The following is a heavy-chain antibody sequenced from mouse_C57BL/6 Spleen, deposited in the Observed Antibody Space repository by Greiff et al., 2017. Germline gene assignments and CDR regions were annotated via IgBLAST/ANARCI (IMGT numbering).Heavy chain of an antibody. V-gene: IGHV1-82*01. Sequence: QVQLQQSGPELVKPGASVKISCKASGYAFSSSWMNWVKQRPGKGLEWIGRIYPGDGDTNYDGKFKGKATLTADKSSSTAYMQRSSLTSEDAAVYFCGREGGGYFDVWGTGTTVTVSS. J-gene: IGHJ1*03. CDR1: GYAFSSSW. CDR2: IYPGDGDT. CDR3: GREGGGYFDV. D-gene: IGHD3-3*01.